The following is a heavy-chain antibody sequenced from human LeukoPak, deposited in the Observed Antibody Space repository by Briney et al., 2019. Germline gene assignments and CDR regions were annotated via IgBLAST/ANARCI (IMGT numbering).Heavy chain of an antibody. CDR3: GREGVGRAMVTDY. CDR2: ISTYSGNT. CDR1: GYTFSSYG. Sequence: ASVKVSCKASGYTFSSYGITWVRQAPGQGLEWMGWISTYSGNTKYPQRLQGRVTITTDTSTSTAYMELRSLISDDTAVYYCGREGVGRAMVTDYWGQRTLVTVSS. J-gene: IGHJ4*02. D-gene: IGHD5-18*01. V-gene: IGHV1-18*01.